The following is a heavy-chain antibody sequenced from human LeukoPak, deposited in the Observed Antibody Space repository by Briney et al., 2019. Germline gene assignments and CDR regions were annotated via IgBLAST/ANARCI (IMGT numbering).Heavy chain of an antibody. CDR1: GFTFSSYA. J-gene: IGHJ4*02. CDR2: ISGSGGST. D-gene: IGHD1-26*01. Sequence: GGSLRLTCAASGFTFSSYAMSWVRQAPGKGLEWVSAISGSGGSTYYADSVKGRFTISRDNSKNTLYLQMNSLRAEDTAVYYCAKSQHQVGATDYWGQGTLVTVSS. CDR3: AKSQHQVGATDY. V-gene: IGHV3-23*01.